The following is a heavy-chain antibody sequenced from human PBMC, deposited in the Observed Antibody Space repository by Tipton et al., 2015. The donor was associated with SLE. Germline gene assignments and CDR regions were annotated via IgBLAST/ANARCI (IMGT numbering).Heavy chain of an antibody. CDR2: INPSGGGP. Sequence: QVQLVQSGAEVKKPGASVKVSCKAYGYTFTRHYMHWVRQAPGQGLEWMGIINPSGGGPDYAQNFQGRVTMTRDTSTSTVYMELSSLRFEDTAVYYCARGDSEDYGGNSGAFDIWGQGTMVTVSS. V-gene: IGHV1-46*01. CDR1: GYTFTRHY. CDR3: ARGDSEDYGGNSGAFDI. D-gene: IGHD4-23*01. J-gene: IGHJ3*02.